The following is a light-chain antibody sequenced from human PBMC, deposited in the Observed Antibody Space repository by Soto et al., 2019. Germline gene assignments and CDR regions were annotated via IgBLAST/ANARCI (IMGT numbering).Light chain of an antibody. Sequence: QPVLTQPASVSGSPGQSITISCTGTSSDVGGYNYLSWYQQNPGKAPKVMIYEVSNRPSGVSNRFSGSKSGNTASLTISGLQAEDEADYYCSSYTTSGTPVFGGGTKPPS. V-gene: IGLV2-14*01. CDR3: SSYTTSGTPV. CDR2: EVS. J-gene: IGLJ3*02. CDR1: SSDVGGYNY.